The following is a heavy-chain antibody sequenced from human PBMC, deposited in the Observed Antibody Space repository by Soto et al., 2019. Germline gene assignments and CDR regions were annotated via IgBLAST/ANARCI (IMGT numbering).Heavy chain of an antibody. J-gene: IGHJ6*03. CDR2: ISSSSSYI. CDR1: GFTFSSYS. Sequence: GGSLRLSCAASGFTFSSYSMNWVRQAPGKGLEWVSSISSSSSYIYYADSVKGRFTISRDNAKNSLYLQMNSLRAEDTAVYYCARDYGPDYYYYKDVWGKGTTVTVSS. CDR3: ARDYGPDYYYYKDV. D-gene: IGHD4-17*01. V-gene: IGHV3-21*01.